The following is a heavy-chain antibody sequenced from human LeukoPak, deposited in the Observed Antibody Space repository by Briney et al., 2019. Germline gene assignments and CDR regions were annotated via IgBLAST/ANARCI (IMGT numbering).Heavy chain of an antibody. Sequence: GGSLRLSCAASGFTFSSYALHWVRQAPGKGLEWVALISYDGSNKFYADSVKGRFTISRDNSKNTLYLQMNSLRAEDTAVYYCATERVSSSPLDAFDIWGQGTMVTVSS. D-gene: IGHD6-6*01. CDR1: GFTFSSYA. J-gene: IGHJ3*02. CDR2: ISYDGSNK. CDR3: ATERVSSSPLDAFDI. V-gene: IGHV3-30*14.